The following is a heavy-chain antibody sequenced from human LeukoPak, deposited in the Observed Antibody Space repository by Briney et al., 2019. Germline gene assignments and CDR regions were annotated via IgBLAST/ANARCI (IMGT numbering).Heavy chain of an antibody. D-gene: IGHD6-6*01. CDR2: ISSDGSGG. V-gene: IGHV3-7*03. J-gene: IGHJ3*01. CDR3: ARSSYSSSSSV. CDR1: GFTFSGFW. Sequence: PGGSLRLSCSVSGFTFSGFWMSWSRQAPGKGLEWVASISSDGSGGYYADVVKGRFTISRDNAKNSLYLQINSLRAEDTAVYYCARSSYSSSSSVWGQGTMVTVSS.